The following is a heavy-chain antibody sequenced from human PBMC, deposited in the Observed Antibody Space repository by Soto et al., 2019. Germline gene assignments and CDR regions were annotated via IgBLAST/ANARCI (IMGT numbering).Heavy chain of an antibody. CDR2: IRSKANSYAT. CDR1: GFTFSGSA. CDR3: TRSGITGTI. J-gene: IGHJ4*02. Sequence: EVQLVESGGGLVQPGGSLKLSCAASGFTFSGSAMHWVRQASGKGLEWVGRIRSKANSYATAYAASVKGRFTISRDDSKNTAYLQMNSLKTEDTAVYYCTRSGITGTIWGQGTLVTASS. D-gene: IGHD1-20*01. V-gene: IGHV3-73*02.